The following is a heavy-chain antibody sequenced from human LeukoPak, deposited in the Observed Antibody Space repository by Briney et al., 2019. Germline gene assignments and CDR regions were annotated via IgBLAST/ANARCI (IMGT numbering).Heavy chain of an antibody. D-gene: IGHD6-25*01. Sequence: GGTLTLSRAASGCTFSSYWMSWVRQAPGKGLECVANIKQDGSEKYNVDSVRGRFTLSRDNAKNSLYLQMNSLRVEDTAVYYCATSAARAIETWGQGTLVTVSS. CDR3: ATSAARAIET. CDR2: IKQDGSEK. V-gene: IGHV3-7*01. CDR1: GCTFSSYW. J-gene: IGHJ5*02.